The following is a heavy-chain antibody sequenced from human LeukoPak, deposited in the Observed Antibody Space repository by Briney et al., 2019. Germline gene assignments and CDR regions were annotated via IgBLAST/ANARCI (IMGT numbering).Heavy chain of an antibody. Sequence: SETLSLTCAVSGDSLRNTYWSWIRQPPGKALEWIGYIYSSGTTHYNPSLKSRVTMSVDTSKSHFSLNLSAVTAADTAVYYCARHYYDTNGHYADAFDIWGQGTMVIVSS. CDR2: IYSSGTT. D-gene: IGHD3-22*01. V-gene: IGHV4-59*08. CDR1: GDSLRNTY. CDR3: ARHYYDTNGHYADAFDI. J-gene: IGHJ3*02.